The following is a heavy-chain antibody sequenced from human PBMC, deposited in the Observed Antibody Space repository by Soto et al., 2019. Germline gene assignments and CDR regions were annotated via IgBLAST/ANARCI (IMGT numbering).Heavy chain of an antibody. CDR2: IYWDDDK. V-gene: IGHV2-5*02. CDR3: AHISSSSPRHYYYGMDV. J-gene: IGHJ6*02. D-gene: IGHD6-6*01. Sequence: QITLKESGPTLVKPTQTLTLTCTFSGFSLSTSGVGVGWIRQPPGKALEWLALIYWDDDKRYSPSLKSRLTITQDTSKNQVVLTMTNMDPVDTATYYCAHISSSSPRHYYYGMDVWGQGTTVTVSS. CDR1: GFSLSTSGVG.